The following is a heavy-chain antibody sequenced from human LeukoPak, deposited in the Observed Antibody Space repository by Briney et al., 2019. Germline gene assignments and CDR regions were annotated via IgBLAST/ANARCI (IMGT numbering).Heavy chain of an antibody. CDR2: ISGSGGST. J-gene: IGHJ4*02. V-gene: IGHV3-23*01. Sequence: GGTLRLSCAASGFTFSSYGMSWVRQAPGKGLEWVSAISGSGGSTYYADSVKGRFTISRDNSKNTLYLQMNSLRAEDTAVYYCAKADHPRVFDYWGQGTLVTVSS. CDR1: GFTFSSYG. CDR3: AKADHPRVFDY.